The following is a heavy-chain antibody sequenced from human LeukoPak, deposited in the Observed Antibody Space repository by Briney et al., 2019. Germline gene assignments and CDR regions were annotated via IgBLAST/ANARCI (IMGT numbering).Heavy chain of an antibody. J-gene: IGHJ6*02. CDR1: GGSISSGDYY. V-gene: IGHV4-30-4*01. D-gene: IGHD2-2*02. Sequence: SQTLSLTCTVSGGSISSGDYYWSWIRQPPGKGLEWIGYIYYSGSTYYNPSLKSRVTISVDTSKNQFSLKLSSVTAADTAVYYCARAPLGPAAISDPYYYGMDVWGRGTTVTVSS. CDR3: ARAPLGPAAISDPYYYGMDV. CDR2: IYYSGST.